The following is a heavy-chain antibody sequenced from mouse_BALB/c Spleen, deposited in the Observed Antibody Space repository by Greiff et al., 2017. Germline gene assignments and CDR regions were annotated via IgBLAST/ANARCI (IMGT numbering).Heavy chain of an antibody. CDR2: IYPGNVNT. D-gene: IGHD1-2*01. CDR1: GYTFTSYY. CDR3: ARGEDHYYVNFDY. J-gene: IGHJ2*01. V-gene: IGHV1S56*01. Sequence: QVQLQQSGPELVKPGASVRISCKASGYTFTSYYIHWVKQRPGQGLEWIGWIYPGNVNTKYNEKFKGKATLTADKSSSTAYMQLSSLTSEDSAVYFCARGEDHYYVNFDYWGQGTTLTVSS.